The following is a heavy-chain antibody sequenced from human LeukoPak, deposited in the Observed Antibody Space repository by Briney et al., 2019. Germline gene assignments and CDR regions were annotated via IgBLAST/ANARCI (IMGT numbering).Heavy chain of an antibody. Sequence: PGGSLRLSCAASGFTFNSYWMHWVRQAPGKGLAWVSRINTDGSGTIYADSVKGRFTISRDNAKNTLYLQMNSLRAEDTAVYYCARILVVPAAPFDYWGQGALVTVSS. V-gene: IGHV3-74*01. CDR2: INTDGSGT. D-gene: IGHD2-2*01. CDR1: GFTFNSYW. CDR3: ARILVVPAAPFDY. J-gene: IGHJ4*02.